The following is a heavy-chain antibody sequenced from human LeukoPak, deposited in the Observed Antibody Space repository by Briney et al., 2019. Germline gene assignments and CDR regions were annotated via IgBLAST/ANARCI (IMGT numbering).Heavy chain of an antibody. V-gene: IGHV3-23*01. D-gene: IGHD6-13*01. CDR2: ISGSGGST. J-gene: IGHJ4*02. Sequence: GGSLRLSCAASGFTFSSYAMSWVRQAPGKGPEWVSAISGSGGSTYYADSVKGRFTISRDNSKNTLYLQMNSLRAEDTAVYYCAKDRPLRIGIAGRPHFDYWGQGTLVTVSS. CDR3: AKDRPLRIGIAGRPHFDY. CDR1: GFTFSSYA.